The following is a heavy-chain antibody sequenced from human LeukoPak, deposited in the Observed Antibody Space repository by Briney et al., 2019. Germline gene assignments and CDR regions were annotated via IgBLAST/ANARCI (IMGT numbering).Heavy chain of an antibody. CDR2: ISGSGAST. J-gene: IGHJ3*02. Sequence: GGSLRLSCAASGFTFSSQAMSWVRQALGKGLEWVSGISGSGASTYYPDSAKGRFTISRDNSRSTLYLQMNSLRAEDTAVYYCAKDMWSSSTNAFNIWGQGTMVTVSS. CDR1: GFTFSSQA. D-gene: IGHD6-6*01. CDR3: AKDMWSSSTNAFNI. V-gene: IGHV3-23*01.